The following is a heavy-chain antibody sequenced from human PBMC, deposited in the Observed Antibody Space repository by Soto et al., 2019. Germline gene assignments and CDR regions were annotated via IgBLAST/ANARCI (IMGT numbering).Heavy chain of an antibody. CDR2: INSDGSTT. CDR3: ARDLTAGDTY. J-gene: IGHJ4*02. D-gene: IGHD7-27*01. Sequence: SLRLSCAASGFTFSSYWMHWVRQVPGRGLVWVSRINSDGSTTNYADSVKGRFTISRDNAKSTLYLQMNSLRAEDSAVYYCARDLTAGDTYWGQGTQVTVSS. V-gene: IGHV3-74*01. CDR1: GFTFSSYW.